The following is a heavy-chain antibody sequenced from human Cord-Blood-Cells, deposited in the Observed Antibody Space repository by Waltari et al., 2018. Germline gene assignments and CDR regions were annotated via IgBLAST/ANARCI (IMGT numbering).Heavy chain of an antibody. CDR3: ARRGLTGTTYYYGMDV. V-gene: IGHV5-51*03. CDR1: GYSFTSYW. CDR2: IYPGDSDT. Sequence: EVQLVQSGAAVKKPVESLKISCKGSGYSFTSYWIGWVRQLPGKGLEWMGIIYPGDSDTRYSPSFQGQVTISADKSISTAYLQWSSLKASDTAMYYCARRGLTGTTYYYGMDVWGQGTTVTVSS. J-gene: IGHJ6*02. D-gene: IGHD1-7*01.